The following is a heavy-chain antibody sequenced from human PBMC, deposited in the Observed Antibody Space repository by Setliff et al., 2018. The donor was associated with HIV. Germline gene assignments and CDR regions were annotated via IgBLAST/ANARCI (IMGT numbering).Heavy chain of an antibody. J-gene: IGHJ6*03. D-gene: IGHD6-13*01. CDR1: GGSIKKYY. CDR3: ARGGAAAGIVSYYYYYMDV. V-gene: IGHV4-59*05. Sequence: SETLSLTCTVSGGSIKKYYWSWIRQSPGKGLEWIGSIYYSGSTYYNPSLKSRVTISVDTSKNQFSLKLSSVTAADTAVYYCARGGAAAGIVSYYYYYMDVWGKGTTVTVSS. CDR2: IYYSGST.